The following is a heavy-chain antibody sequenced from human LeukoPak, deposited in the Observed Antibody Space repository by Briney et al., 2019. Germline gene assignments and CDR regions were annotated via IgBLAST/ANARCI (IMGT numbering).Heavy chain of an antibody. V-gene: IGHV3-30-3*01. CDR1: GFTFSSYA. CDR2: ISYDGSNK. CDR3: ARDPKVYYDSSGYSN. Sequence: PGGSLRLSCAASGFTFSSYAMHWVRQAPGKGLEWVAVISYDGSNKYYADSVKGRFTISRDNSKNTLYLQMNSLRAEDTAVYYCARDPKVYYDSSGYSNWGQGTLVTVSS. D-gene: IGHD3-22*01. J-gene: IGHJ4*02.